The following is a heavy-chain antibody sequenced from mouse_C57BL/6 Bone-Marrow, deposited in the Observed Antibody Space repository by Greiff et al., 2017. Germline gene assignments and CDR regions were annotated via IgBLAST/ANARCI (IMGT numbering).Heavy chain of an antibody. Sequence: QVHLQQPGAELVKPGASVKMSCKASGYTFTSYWITWVKQRPGQGLEWIGDIYPGSGSTNYNEKFKSKATLTVDTSSSTAYMQLSSLTSEDSAVYYCARTDSNYTWFAYWGQGTLVTVSA. D-gene: IGHD2-5*01. J-gene: IGHJ3*01. V-gene: IGHV1-55*01. CDR3: ARTDSNYTWFAY. CDR2: IYPGSGST. CDR1: GYTFTSYW.